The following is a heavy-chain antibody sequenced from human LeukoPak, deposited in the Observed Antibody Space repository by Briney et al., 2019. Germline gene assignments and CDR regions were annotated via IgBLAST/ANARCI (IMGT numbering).Heavy chain of an antibody. D-gene: IGHD1-26*01. V-gene: IGHV4-34*01. CDR3: ASQYSGSYPIDY. J-gene: IGHJ4*02. CDR2: IYYSGST. CDR1: GGSFSGYY. Sequence: SETLSLTCAVYGGSFSGYYWSWIRQPPGKGLEWIGSIYYSGSTYYNPSLKSRVTISVDTSKNQFSLKLSSVTAADTAVYYCASQYSGSYPIDYWGQGTLVTVSS.